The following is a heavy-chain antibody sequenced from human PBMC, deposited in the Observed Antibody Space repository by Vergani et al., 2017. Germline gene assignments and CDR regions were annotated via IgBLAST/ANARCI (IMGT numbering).Heavy chain of an antibody. Sequence: QVQLVQSGAEVKKLGASVKVSCKASGYTFTDYFMHWVRQTPGQGLEWMGWINPNSGGTNYAQKFQGRVTMTRDTSIRTAYMELSNLRSDDTAVYYCARVGTSSNRDYFDYWGQGTLVTVSS. CDR2: INPNSGGT. J-gene: IGHJ4*02. D-gene: IGHD2-2*01. CDR1: GYTFTDYF. V-gene: IGHV1-2*02. CDR3: ARVGTSSNRDYFDY.